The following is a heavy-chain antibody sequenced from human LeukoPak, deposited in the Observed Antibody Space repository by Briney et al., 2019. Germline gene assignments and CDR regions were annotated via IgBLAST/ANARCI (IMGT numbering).Heavy chain of an antibody. D-gene: IGHD4-23*01. CDR3: ARDYGGLDY. V-gene: IGHV4-59*01. Sequence: SETLSHTCTVSGGSISSYYWSWIRQPPGKGLEWIGYIYYSGSTNYNPSLKSRVTISVDTSKNQFSLKLSSVTAADTAVYYCARDYGGLDYWGQGTLVTVSS. CDR1: GGSISSYY. CDR2: IYYSGST. J-gene: IGHJ4*02.